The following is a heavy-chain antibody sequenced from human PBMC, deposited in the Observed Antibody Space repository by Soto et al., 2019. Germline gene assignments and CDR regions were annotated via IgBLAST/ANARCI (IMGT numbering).Heavy chain of an antibody. CDR2: ISAYNGNT. CDR1: GYTFTSYG. Sequence: AAVKVSCKASGYTFTSYGISWVRQAPGQGLEWMGWISAYNGNTNYAQKLQGRVTMTTDTSTSTAYMELRSLRSDDTAVYYCARRQAAKISQTDDYWGQGTLVTVSS. V-gene: IGHV1-18*01. CDR3: ARRQAAKISQTDDY. J-gene: IGHJ4*02. D-gene: IGHD6-25*01.